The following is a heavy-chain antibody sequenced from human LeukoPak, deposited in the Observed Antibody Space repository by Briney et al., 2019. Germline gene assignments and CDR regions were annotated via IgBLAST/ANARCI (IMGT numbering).Heavy chain of an antibody. D-gene: IGHD2-2*01. CDR1: GYTFTSYG. CDR3: ARVTSCCSIYYFDY. CDR2: ISTYNGNT. V-gene: IGHV1-18*01. J-gene: IGHJ4*02. Sequence: ASVKVSCKASGYTFTSYGISWVRQAPGQGLEWMGWISTYNGNTNYAQKLQGRVTMTTDTSTSTAYMELRSLRSDDTAVYYCARVTSCCSIYYFDYWGQGTLVTVSS.